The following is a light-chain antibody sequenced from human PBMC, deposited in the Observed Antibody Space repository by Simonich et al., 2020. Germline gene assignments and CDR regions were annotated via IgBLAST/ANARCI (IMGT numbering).Light chain of an antibody. J-gene: IGKJ1*01. CDR1: QSISSW. CDR2: KAS. Sequence: DIQMTQSPSTLSASVGDRVTITCRASQSISSWLAWYQQKPGKAPKLLIYKASSLKSGVPSRFSGSGSGTEFTLTISSLQAEDVAVYYCQQYYSTPWTFGQGTKVEIK. V-gene: IGKV1-5*03. CDR3: QQYYSTPWT.